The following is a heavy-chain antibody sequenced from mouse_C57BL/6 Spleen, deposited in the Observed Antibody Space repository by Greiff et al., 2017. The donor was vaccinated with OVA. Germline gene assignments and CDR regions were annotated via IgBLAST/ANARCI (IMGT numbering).Heavy chain of an antibody. J-gene: IGHJ1*03. CDR2: INPYNGDT. V-gene: IGHV1-20*01. D-gene: IGHD2-2*01. CDR3: ARGVTTVWYFDV. CDR1: GYSFTGYF. Sequence: EVQGVESGPELVKPGDSVKISCKASGYSFTGYFMNWVMQSHGKSLEWIGRINPYNGDTFYNQKFKGKATLTVDKSSSTAHMELRSLTSEDSAVYYCARGVTTVWYFDVWGTGTTVTVSS.